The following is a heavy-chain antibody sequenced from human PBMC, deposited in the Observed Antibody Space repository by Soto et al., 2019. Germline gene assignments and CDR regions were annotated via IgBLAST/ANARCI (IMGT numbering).Heavy chain of an antibody. Sequence: PSQTLSRSCAISVDSVSSNSAAWNWIRQSPSRGLEWLGRTYYRSKWYNDYAVSVKSRITINPDTSKNQFSLQLNSVTPEDTAVYYCARDIVVVPAAIPGDYYYYMDVWGKGTTVTVSS. CDR2: TYYRSKWYN. CDR1: VDSVSSNSAA. D-gene: IGHD2-2*02. V-gene: IGHV6-1*01. J-gene: IGHJ6*03. CDR3: ARDIVVVPAAIPGDYYYYMDV.